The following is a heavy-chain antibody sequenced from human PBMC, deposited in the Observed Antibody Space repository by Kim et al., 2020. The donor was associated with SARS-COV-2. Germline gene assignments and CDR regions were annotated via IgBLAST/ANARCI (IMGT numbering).Heavy chain of an antibody. D-gene: IGHD6-13*01. CDR3: ANGGSSRYEYFQH. J-gene: IGHJ1*01. V-gene: IGHV3-23*01. Sequence: GGSLRLSCAASGFTFSSYAMSWVRQAPGKGLEWVSAISGSGGSTYYADSVKGRFTISRDNSKNTLYLQMNSLRAEDTAVYYCANGGSSRYEYFQHWGQGTLGTVSS. CDR2: ISGSGGST. CDR1: GFTFSSYA.